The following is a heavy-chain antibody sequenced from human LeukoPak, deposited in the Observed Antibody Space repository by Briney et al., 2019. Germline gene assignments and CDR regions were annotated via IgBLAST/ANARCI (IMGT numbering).Heavy chain of an antibody. D-gene: IGHD6-13*01. Sequence: GESLKISCAASGFTFSYYGMHWVRQAPGKGLDWVAVIWYDGSYIYYADSVKGRFTISRDNSKNTMYLQMNSLRAEDTAVYYCAKIVQFTAATGTGLDYWGQGTLVTVSP. CDR1: GFTFSYYG. V-gene: IGHV3-33*06. CDR3: AKIVQFTAATGTGLDY. J-gene: IGHJ4*02. CDR2: IWYDGSYI.